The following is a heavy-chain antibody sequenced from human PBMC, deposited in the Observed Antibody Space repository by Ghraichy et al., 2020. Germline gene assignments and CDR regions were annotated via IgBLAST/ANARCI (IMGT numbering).Heavy chain of an antibody. V-gene: IGHV1-3*01. CDR1: GYTFTSFN. Sequence: ASVKVSCKASGYTFTSFNIHWIYQAPGQRLQWMGWINVGNGNTKHSQRFRGRVTTISDTSARTVYMELSSLTSEDTGVYYCARGGPATRKDFHYWGQGTLVTVSS. J-gene: IGHJ4*02. D-gene: IGHD1-14*01. CDR2: INVGNGNT. CDR3: ARGGPATRKDFHY.